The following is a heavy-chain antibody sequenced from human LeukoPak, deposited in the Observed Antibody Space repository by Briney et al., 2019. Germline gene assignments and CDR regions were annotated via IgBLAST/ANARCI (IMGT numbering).Heavy chain of an antibody. Sequence: GGPLRLSCAASGFTFSSYEMNLVRQAPGKGLEWVSYISSSGTTIYYADSVKGRITISRDNAKKSLYLQMNSLRAEDTAVYYCARISGGSCYVDYWGQGTLVTVSS. CDR3: ARISGGSCYVDY. D-gene: IGHD2-15*01. J-gene: IGHJ4*02. V-gene: IGHV3-48*03. CDR2: ISSSGTTI. CDR1: GFTFSSYE.